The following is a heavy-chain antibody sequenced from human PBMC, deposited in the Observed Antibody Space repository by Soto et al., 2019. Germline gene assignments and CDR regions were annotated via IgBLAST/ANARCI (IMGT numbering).Heavy chain of an antibody. D-gene: IGHD6-6*01. CDR2: INPNSGGT. V-gene: IGHV1-2*02. Sequence: ASVKVSCKASGYTFTGYYMHWVRQAPGQGLEWMGWINPNSGGTNYAQKFQGRVTMTRDTSISTSYMELSRLRYDDTAVYYCARGGFAARRPSLNWFDHWCQGTLVTVSS. CDR3: ARGGFAARRPSLNWFDH. CDR1: GYTFTGYY. J-gene: IGHJ5*02.